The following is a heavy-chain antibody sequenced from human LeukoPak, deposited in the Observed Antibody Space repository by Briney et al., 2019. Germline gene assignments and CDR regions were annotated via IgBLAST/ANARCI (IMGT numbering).Heavy chain of an antibody. CDR1: GYTFTGYY. J-gene: IGHJ6*02. D-gene: IGHD2-2*02. Sequence: GASVKVSCKASGYTFTGYYMHSVRQAPGQGLEWMGWINPNSGGTNYAQKFQGRVTMTRDTSISTAYMELSRLRSDDTAVYYCARGGYCSSTSCYMGWGYYGLDVWGQGTTVTVSS. CDR3: ARGGYCSSTSCYMGWGYYGLDV. V-gene: IGHV1-2*02. CDR2: INPNSGGT.